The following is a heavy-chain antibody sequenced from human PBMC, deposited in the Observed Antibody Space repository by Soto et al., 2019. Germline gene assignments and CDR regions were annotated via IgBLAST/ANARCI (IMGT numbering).Heavy chain of an antibody. J-gene: IGHJ6*02. CDR3: AEIESYYYGMDV. Sequence: SETLSLTCTVSGGSISSSSYYWGWIRQPPGKGLEWIGSIYYSGSTYYNPSLESRVTISVDTSKNQFSLKLSSVTAADTAVYYCAEIESYYYGMDVWGQGTTVTVSS. CDR1: GGSISSSSYY. CDR2: IYYSGST. D-gene: IGHD3-22*01. V-gene: IGHV4-39*01.